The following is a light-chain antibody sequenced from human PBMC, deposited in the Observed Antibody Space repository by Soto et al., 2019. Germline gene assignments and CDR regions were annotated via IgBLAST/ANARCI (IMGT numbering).Light chain of an antibody. CDR3: SSYSSSSTLYV. CDR2: EVT. V-gene: IGLV2-14*01. CDR1: SSDVGAYGY. Sequence: QSALTQPASVSGSPGQSITISCTGTSSDVGAYGYVSWYQQHPGKAPQLMIYEVTNRPSGISSRFSGSTSGNTASLTISGLQAEDEADYYCSSYSSSSTLYVFGTGTKVTVL. J-gene: IGLJ1*01.